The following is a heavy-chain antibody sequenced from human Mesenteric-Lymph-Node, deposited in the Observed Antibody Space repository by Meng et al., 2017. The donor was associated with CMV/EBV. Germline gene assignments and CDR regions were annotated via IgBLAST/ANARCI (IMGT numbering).Heavy chain of an antibody. D-gene: IGHD6-13*01. CDR2: ISAYNGNT. V-gene: IGHV1-18*01. CDR1: GYTFTSYG. CDR3: ARDDSWPNYYYGMDV. J-gene: IGHJ6*02. Sequence: ASVKVSCKASGYTFTSYGISWVRQAPGQGLEWMGWISAYNGNTNYAQKLQGRVTMTTDTSTSTAYMELRSLRSDDTAVYYCARDDSWPNYYYGMDVWGQGTTVTVSS.